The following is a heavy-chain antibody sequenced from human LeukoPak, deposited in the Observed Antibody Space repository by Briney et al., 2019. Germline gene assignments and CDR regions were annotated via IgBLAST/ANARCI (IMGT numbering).Heavy chain of an antibody. CDR3: ARDWGYDILTGYYRGVPTNELPFLNWFDP. D-gene: IGHD3-9*01. V-gene: IGHV1-46*01. J-gene: IGHJ5*02. Sequence: ASVKVSCKASGYTFTIYYMHWVRHAPGQGLEWMGIINPSGGSTSYAQKFQGRVTMTRDTSTSTVYMELSSLRSEDTAVYYCARDWGYDILTGYYRGVPTNELPFLNWFDPWGQGTLVTVSS. CDR1: GYTFTIYY. CDR2: INPSGGST.